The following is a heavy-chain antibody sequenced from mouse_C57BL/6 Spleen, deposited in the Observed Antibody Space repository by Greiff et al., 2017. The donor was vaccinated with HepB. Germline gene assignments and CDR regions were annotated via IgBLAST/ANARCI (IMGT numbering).Heavy chain of an antibody. J-gene: IGHJ4*01. CDR1: GYTFTDYY. Sequence: EVQLQQSGPVLVKPGASVKMYCKASGYTFTDYYMNWVKQSHGKSLEWIGVINPYNGGTSYNQKLKGKATLPVDKSSSTAYMALNSLTSEDSAVYYCSRETAQATNYAIDYWGQGTSVTVSS. CDR2: INPYNGGT. CDR3: SRETAQATNYAIDY. V-gene: IGHV1-19*01. D-gene: IGHD3-2*02.